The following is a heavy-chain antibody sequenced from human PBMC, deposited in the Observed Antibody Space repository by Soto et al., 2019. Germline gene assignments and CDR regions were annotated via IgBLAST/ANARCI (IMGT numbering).Heavy chain of an antibody. CDR2: IYWNDDK. Sequence: QITLKESGPTLVKPTQTLTLTCTFSGFSLSTSGVGVGWIRQPPGKALEWLALIYWNDDKRYSPSLKSRLTITKDTSKNQVVLTMTNMDPVDTATYYCELGEGGDAFDIWGQGTMVTVSS. CDR1: GFSLSTSGVG. V-gene: IGHV2-5*01. D-gene: IGHD1-26*01. J-gene: IGHJ3*02. CDR3: ELGEGGDAFDI.